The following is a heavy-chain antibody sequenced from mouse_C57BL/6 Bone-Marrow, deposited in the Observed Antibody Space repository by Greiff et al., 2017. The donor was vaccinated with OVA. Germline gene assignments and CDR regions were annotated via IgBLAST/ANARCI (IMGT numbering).Heavy chain of an antibody. CDR1: GFSLTSYG. CDR3: ARRGRGVAMDY. Sequence: VKLQESGPGLVAPSQSLSITCTVSGFSLTSYGVHWVRQPPGKGLEWLVVIWSDGSTTYNSAPKSRLSISKDNSKSQVFLKMNSHQTDDTAMYYCARRGRGVAMDYWGQGTSVTVSS. V-gene: IGHV2-6*03. J-gene: IGHJ4*01. CDR2: IWSDGST.